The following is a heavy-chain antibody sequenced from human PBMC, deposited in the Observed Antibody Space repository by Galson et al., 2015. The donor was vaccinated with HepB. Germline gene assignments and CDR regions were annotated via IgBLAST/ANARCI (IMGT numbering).Heavy chain of an antibody. Sequence: SVKVSCKASGGTFSSYAISWVRQAPGQGLEWMGGIIPIFGTANYAQKFQGRVTITADESTSTAYMELSSLRSEDTAVYYCARGPRSGDYVTWFDPWGQGTLVTVSS. D-gene: IGHD4-17*01. CDR3: ARGPRSGDYVTWFDP. J-gene: IGHJ5*02. CDR1: GGTFSSYA. V-gene: IGHV1-69*13. CDR2: IIPIFGTA.